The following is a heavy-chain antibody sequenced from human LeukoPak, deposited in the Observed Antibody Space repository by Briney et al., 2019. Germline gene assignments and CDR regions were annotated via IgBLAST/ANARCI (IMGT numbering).Heavy chain of an antibody. J-gene: IGHJ4*02. V-gene: IGHV3-20*04. CDR2: INWNGGST. D-gene: IGHD3-10*01. Sequence: GGSLRLSCAASGFTFDDYGMSWVRQAPGKGLEWVSGINWNGGSTGYADSVKGRFTISRDNAKNSLYLQMNSLRAEDTAVYYCTRHFTYGSGSYTDGYWGQGTLVTVSS. CDR1: GFTFDDYG. CDR3: TRHFTYGSGSYTDGY.